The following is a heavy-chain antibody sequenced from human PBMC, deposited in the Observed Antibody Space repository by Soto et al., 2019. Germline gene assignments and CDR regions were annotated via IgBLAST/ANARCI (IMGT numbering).Heavy chain of an antibody. CDR3: ARDRRRDGYKITEYYFDY. CDR1: GYTFTSYG. Sequence: SCKASGYTFTSYGISWIRQPPGKGLEWIGYIYYSGSTNYNPSLKSRVTISVDTSKNQFSLKLSSVAAADTAVYYCARDRRRDGYKITEYYFDYWGQGTLVTVSS. CDR2: IYYSGST. D-gene: IGHD5-12*01. V-gene: IGHV4-59*01. J-gene: IGHJ4*02.